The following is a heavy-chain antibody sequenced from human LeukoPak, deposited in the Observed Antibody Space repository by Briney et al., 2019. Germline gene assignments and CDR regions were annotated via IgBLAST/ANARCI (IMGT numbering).Heavy chain of an antibody. CDR3: AKAPQGWLQTLYYFDY. J-gene: IGHJ4*02. CDR1: GFSFSTSW. CDR2: ISSSSSYI. V-gene: IGHV3-21*04. Sequence: GGSLRLSCAASGFSFSTSWMHWVRQAPGKGLVWVSSISSSSSYICYADSVKGRFTISRDNARNSLYLQMNSLRAEDTAVYYCAKAPQGWLQTLYYFDYWGQGTLVTVSS. D-gene: IGHD5-24*01.